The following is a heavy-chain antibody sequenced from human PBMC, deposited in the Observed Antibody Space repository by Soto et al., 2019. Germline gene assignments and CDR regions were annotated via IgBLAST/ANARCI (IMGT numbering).Heavy chain of an antibody. Sequence: SVKVSCKASGGTFSSYAISWVRLAPGQGLEWMGGIIPIFGTANYAQKFQGRVTITADESTSTAYMELSSLRSEDTAVYYCARRYYGSGSYYSFDYWGQGTLVTVSS. CDR3: ARRYYGSGSYYSFDY. D-gene: IGHD3-10*01. V-gene: IGHV1-69*13. CDR1: GGTFSSYA. J-gene: IGHJ4*02. CDR2: IIPIFGTA.